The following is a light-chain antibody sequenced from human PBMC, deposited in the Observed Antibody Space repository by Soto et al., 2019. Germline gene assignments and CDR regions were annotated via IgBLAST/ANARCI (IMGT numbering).Light chain of an antibody. Sequence: DIQMTQPPSSLSASVGDRVTITCRASQSISSYLNWYQQKQGKAPKLLIYAASSLQSGVPSRFSGSGSGTDFTLTISSLQPEDFATYYCQQSYSTLLTFGGGTKVEI. V-gene: IGKV1-39*01. CDR3: QQSYSTLLT. CDR2: AAS. CDR1: QSISSY. J-gene: IGKJ4*01.